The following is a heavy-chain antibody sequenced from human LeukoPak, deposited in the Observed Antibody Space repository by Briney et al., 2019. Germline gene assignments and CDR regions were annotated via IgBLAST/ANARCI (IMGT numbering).Heavy chain of an antibody. V-gene: IGHV3-33*01. CDR3: ARDAPLIVAADY. D-gene: IGHD6-13*01. J-gene: IGHJ4*02. CDR1: GFTFSSYG. Sequence: PGGSLRLSCATSGFTFSSYGMHWVRQAPGKGLEWVAVIWYDGSNKYYADSVKGRFTISRDNSKNTLYLQMNSLRAEDTAVYYCARDAPLIVAADYWGQGTLVTVSS. CDR2: IWYDGSNK.